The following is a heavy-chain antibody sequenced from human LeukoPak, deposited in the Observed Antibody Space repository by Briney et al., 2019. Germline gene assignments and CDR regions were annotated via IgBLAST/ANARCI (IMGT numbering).Heavy chain of an antibody. CDR2: IYYSGST. V-gene: IGHV4-59*01. D-gene: IGHD5-12*01. CDR1: GGSISSYY. CDR3: ARGGYSGYDYAPLDY. J-gene: IGHJ4*02. Sequence: SETLSLTCTVSGGSISSYYWSWIRQPPGKGLEWIGYIYYSGSTNYNPSLKSRVTISVDTSKNQFSLKLSSVTAADTVVYYCARGGYSGYDYAPLDYWGQGTLVTVSS.